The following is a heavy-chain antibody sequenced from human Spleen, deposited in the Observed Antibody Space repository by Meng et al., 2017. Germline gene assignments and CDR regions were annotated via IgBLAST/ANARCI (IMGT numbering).Heavy chain of an antibody. CDR1: GGSVSSFY. J-gene: IGHJ4*02. CDR2: IHYSGGI. CDR3: ERLATTSWIYYHDY. Sequence: SETLSLTCTVSGGSVSSFYWSWIRLFSGKGLEWIGYIHYSGGINYNPSLKSRVTISVDTSKNQFSLKLNSVTAADTAVYYCERLATTSWIYYHDYWGQGTLVTVSS. D-gene: IGHD2-2*03. V-gene: IGHV4-59*02.